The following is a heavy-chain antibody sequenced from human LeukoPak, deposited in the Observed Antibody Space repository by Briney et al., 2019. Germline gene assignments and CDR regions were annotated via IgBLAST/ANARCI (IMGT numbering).Heavy chain of an antibody. CDR2: IYYSGST. CDR1: GCTFSSYY. J-gene: IGHJ3*02. CDR3: GTMVRGLDAFDI. V-gene: IGHV4-59*01. D-gene: IGHD3-10*01. Sequence: SETLSLTCTVSGCTFSSYYWSWIRQPPGKGLEWIGYIYYSGSTNYNPSLKSRVTISVDTTKKQSSLMLSSVTTADTAVYYCGTMVRGLDAFDIWGQGTMVTVSS.